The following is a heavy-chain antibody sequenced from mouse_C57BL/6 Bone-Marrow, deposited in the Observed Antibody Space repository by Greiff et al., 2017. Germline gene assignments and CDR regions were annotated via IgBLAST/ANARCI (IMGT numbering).Heavy chain of an antibody. V-gene: IGHV14-1*01. CDR3: TYYYGSSPYYYAMDY. CDR1: GFNIKDYY. Sequence: EVQLQQSGAELVRPGASVKLSCTASGFNIKDYYMHWVKQRPEQGLEWIGRIDPEDGDTEYAPKFQGKATMTADTSSKPAYLQLSSLTSEDTAVYYCTYYYGSSPYYYAMDYWGQGTSVTVSA. D-gene: IGHD1-1*01. J-gene: IGHJ4*01. CDR2: IDPEDGDT.